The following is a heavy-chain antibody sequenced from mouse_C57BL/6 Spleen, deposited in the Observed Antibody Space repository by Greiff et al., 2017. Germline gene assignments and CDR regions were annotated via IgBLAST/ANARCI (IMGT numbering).Heavy chain of an antibody. CDR3: ARRDYDYDEVCAY. D-gene: IGHD2-4*01. J-gene: IGHJ3*01. CDR2: IYPGRGST. Sequence: QVQLQQPGAELVKPGASVKMSCKASGYTFTSYWITWVKQRPGQGLEWIGDIYPGRGSTNYNEKFKSKATLTVDTSSSTAYMQLSSLTSEDSAVYYCARRDYDYDEVCAYWGQGTLVTVSA. CDR1: GYTFTSYW. V-gene: IGHV1-55*01.